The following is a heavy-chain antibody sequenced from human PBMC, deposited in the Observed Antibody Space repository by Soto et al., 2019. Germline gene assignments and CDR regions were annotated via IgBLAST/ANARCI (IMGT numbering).Heavy chain of an antibody. CDR1: GFTFSSYS. J-gene: IGHJ4*02. CDR3: ARDTGRLTYDDYGGNSVHHY. D-gene: IGHD4-17*01. CDR2: ISSSSSYI. Sequence: GGSLRLSCAASGFTFSSYSMNWVRQAPGKGLEWVSSISSSSSYIYYADSVKGRFTISRDNAKNSLYLQMNSLRAEDTAVYYCARDTGRLTYDDYGGNSVHHYWCQGTLVTVSS. V-gene: IGHV3-21*01.